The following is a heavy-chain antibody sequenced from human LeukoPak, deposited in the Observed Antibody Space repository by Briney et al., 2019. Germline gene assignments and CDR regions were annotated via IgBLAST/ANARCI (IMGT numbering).Heavy chain of an antibody. J-gene: IGHJ3*02. CDR1: GFTFSSYA. CDR3: AKDGISGGFDI. V-gene: IGHV3-21*01. Sequence: GGSLRLSCAASGFTFSSYAMSWVRQAPGKGLEWVSSISSTSNYIYYADSVKGRFTISRDNAKNSLYLQMNSLRAEDTAVYYCAKDGISGGFDIWGQGTLVTVSS. D-gene: IGHD1-14*01. CDR2: ISSTSNYI.